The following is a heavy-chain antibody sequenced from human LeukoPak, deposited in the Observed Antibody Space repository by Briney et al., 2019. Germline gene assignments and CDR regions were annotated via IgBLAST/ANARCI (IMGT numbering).Heavy chain of an antibody. CDR1: GGSFSGYY. CDR3: ARQLMIDYYYYYYMDV. D-gene: IGHD3-22*01. CDR2: INHSGST. V-gene: IGHV4-34*01. J-gene: IGHJ6*03. Sequence: KPSETLSLTCAVYGGSFSGYYWSWIRQPPGKGLEWIGEINHSGSTNYNPSLKSRVTISIDTSKNQFSLKLSSVTAADTAVYYCARQLMIDYYYYYYMDVWGRGTTVTISS.